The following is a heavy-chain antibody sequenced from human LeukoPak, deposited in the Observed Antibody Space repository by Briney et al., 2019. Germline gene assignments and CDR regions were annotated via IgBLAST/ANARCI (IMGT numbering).Heavy chain of an antibody. D-gene: IGHD3-22*01. V-gene: IGHV4-4*07. CDR2: IYNGGII. CDR3: ARDPPHYYDSSGGDY. J-gene: IGHJ4*02. CDR1: GDSISRYY. Sequence: PSETLSLTCTVSGDSISRYYWSWIRQPAGKGLEWIGRIYNGGIITYNPSLKSRVTMSIDTSNNQFSLRLRFVTAADTAVYYCARDPPHYYDSSGGDYWGQGTLVTVSS.